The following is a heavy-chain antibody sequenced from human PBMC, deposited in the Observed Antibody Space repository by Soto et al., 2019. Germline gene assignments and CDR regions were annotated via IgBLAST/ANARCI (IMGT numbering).Heavy chain of an antibody. J-gene: IGHJ6*02. Sequence: EVQLLESGGGLVQPGGSLRLSCAASGFTFSNYAMGWVRQAPGTGLEWVSYISGAGGNTYYADSVKGRFTISRDNSKNALYLQMDSLRAEDTAVYYCAKDLFTMVPRAYVWGQGTTVIVSS. CDR1: GFTFSNYA. CDR2: ISGAGGNT. CDR3: AKDLFTMVPRAYV. V-gene: IGHV3-23*01. D-gene: IGHD2-8*01.